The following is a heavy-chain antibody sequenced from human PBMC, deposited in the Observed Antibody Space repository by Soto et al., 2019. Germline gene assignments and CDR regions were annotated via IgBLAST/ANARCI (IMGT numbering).Heavy chain of an antibody. CDR2: ISAYNGNT. J-gene: IGHJ4*02. V-gene: IGHV1-18*01. CDR1: GYTFTSYG. D-gene: IGHD2-2*01. CDR3: ARAVCSSTSCHYYFDY. Sequence: GASVKVSCKASGYTFTSYGISWVRQAPGQGLEWMGWISAYNGNTNYAQKLQGRVTMTTDTSTSTAYMELRSLRSDDTAVYYCARAVCSSTSCHYYFDYWGQGTLVTVSS.